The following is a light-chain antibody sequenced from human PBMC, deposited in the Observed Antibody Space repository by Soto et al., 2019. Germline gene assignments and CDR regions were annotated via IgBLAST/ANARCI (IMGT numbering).Light chain of an antibody. V-gene: IGKV1-39*01. CDR1: QSISSY. J-gene: IGKJ5*01. Sequence: DIQMTQSPSSLSASVGDRVTIPCRASQSISSYLNWYQQKPGKAPKLLIYAASSLRSGVPSRFSGSGSGTDFTLTISGLEPEDFAVYYCQQYGSSPLISFGQGTRLEIK. CDR3: QQYGSSPLIS. CDR2: AAS.